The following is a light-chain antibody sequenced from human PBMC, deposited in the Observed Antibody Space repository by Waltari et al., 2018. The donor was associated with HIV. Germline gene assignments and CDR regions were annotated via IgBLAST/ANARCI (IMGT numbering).Light chain of an antibody. CDR2: LNSDGRH. CDR1: SGHSSYA. J-gene: IGLJ3*02. Sequence: QLVLTQSPSASASLGASVKLTCTLSSGHSSYAIAWHQQQPEKGPRYLMKLNSDGRHSKGDGIPDRVSGSSSGAERYLTISSLQSEDEADYYCQTWGTGWVFGGGTKLTVL. CDR3: QTWGTGWV. V-gene: IGLV4-69*01.